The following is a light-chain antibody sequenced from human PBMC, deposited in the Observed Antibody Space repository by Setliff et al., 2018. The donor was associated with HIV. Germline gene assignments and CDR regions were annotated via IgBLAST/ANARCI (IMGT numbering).Light chain of an antibody. V-gene: IGKV1-5*03. CDR3: QQYDSFPLT. CDR1: QSISTW. Sequence: DIQMTQSPSTLSASVGDRVTITCRASQSISTWLAWYQQRPGKAPKLLIYKASSLERGVPSKFSGSGSGTEFTLTISSLQPDDFATYYCQQYDSFPLTFGQGTKVDIK. CDR2: KAS. J-gene: IGKJ2*01.